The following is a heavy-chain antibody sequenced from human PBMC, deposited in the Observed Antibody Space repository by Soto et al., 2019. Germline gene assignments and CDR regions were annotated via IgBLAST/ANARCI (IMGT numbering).Heavy chain of an antibody. D-gene: IGHD3-10*01. V-gene: IGHV3-11*05. CDR2: ISTSSSYT. Sequence: GGTLKLSCAASGFIFSDYYVSWIRQAPGKGLEWISSISTSSSYTNYADSVKGRFTISRDNTDNSLYLQMDNLRAEDTAVYYCARDSRDFGSGSYTPLFDYWGQGALVTVPS. CDR1: GFIFSDYY. J-gene: IGHJ4*02. CDR3: ARDSRDFGSGSYTPLFDY.